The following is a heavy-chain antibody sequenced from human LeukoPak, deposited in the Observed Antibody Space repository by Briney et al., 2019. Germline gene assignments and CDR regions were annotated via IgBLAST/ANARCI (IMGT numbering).Heavy chain of an antibody. CDR3: ARYDY. CDR2: VFTGGGT. Sequence: XXAPGKGLEWVSVVFTGGGTYYADSVKGRFTTSRDNSKNTLYLQMNNLRAEDTAIYYCARYDYWGQGILVTVSS. V-gene: IGHV3-53*01. J-gene: IGHJ4*02.